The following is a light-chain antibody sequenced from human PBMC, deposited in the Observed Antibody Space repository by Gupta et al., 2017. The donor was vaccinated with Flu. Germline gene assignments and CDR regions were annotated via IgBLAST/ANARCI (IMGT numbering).Light chain of an antibody. V-gene: IGKV1-27*01. CDR3: QKYNSAPFT. CDR2: AAS. J-gene: IGKJ3*01. CDR1: QGIGNY. Sequence: DIQMTQSPSSLSASVGGVITITCRASQGIGNYLAWYQQKPGKVPTLLIHAASTIHSGVPARFSGSGSGTDFTLTISSLQAEDVATYYCQKYNSAPFTFGPGSRVDVK.